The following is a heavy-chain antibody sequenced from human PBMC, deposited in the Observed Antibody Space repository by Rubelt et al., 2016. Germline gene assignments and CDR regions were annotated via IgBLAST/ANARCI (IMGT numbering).Heavy chain of an antibody. CDR2: IHPNSGAT. V-gene: IGHV1-2*02. CDR3: ASPRTKGSSGAFDI. CDR1: GYTFTSYG. J-gene: IGHJ3*02. Sequence: QVQLLQSGAEVKKPGASVKVSCKASGYTFTSYGISWVRQAPGQGLEWMGWIHPNSGATNWSKKFQGRVTRTRDTSISTAYMELSRLRSDDTAVYYCASPRTKGSSGAFDIWGQGTMVTVSS. D-gene: IGHD3-10*01.